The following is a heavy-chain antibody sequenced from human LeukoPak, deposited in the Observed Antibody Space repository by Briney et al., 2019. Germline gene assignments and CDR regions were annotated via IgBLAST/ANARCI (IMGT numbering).Heavy chain of an antibody. V-gene: IGHV5-51*01. CDR3: ARHRAPMVELLPDWFDP. J-gene: IGHJ5*02. D-gene: IGHD1-7*01. CDR2: IYPGDSYT. CDR1: GYSFTSYW. Sequence: GESLKISCKGSGYSFTSYWIGWVRQMPGKGLEWMVIIYPGDSYTRYSPSFQGQVTISAEKSISTAYLQWSSLKASDTAMYYCARHRAPMVELLPDWFDPWGQGTLVTVSS.